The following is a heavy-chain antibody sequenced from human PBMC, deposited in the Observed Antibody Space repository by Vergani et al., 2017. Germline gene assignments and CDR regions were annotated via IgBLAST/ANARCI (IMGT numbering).Heavy chain of an antibody. CDR2: ISAYNGNT. J-gene: IGHJ6*03. Sequence: QVQLVQSGAEVKKPGASVKVSCKASGYTFTSYGISWVRQAPGQGLEWMGWISAYNGNTNYAQKLQGRVTMTTDTATSTAYMELRSLRSDDTAVYYGARAHYDFWSGYFDYYYYMDVWGKGTTVTVSS. V-gene: IGHV1-18*01. CDR1: GYTFTSYG. CDR3: ARAHYDFWSGYFDYYYYMDV. D-gene: IGHD3-3*01.